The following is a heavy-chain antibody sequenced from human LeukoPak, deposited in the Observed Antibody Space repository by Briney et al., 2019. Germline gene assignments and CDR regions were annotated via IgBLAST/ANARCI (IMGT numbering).Heavy chain of an antibody. J-gene: IGHJ6*04. CDR2: FDPEDGET. CDR1: GYTLTELS. V-gene: IGHV1-24*01. Sequence: GASVKVSCKVSGYTLTELSMHWVRQAPGKGLEWMGGFDPEDGETIYAQKFQGRVTMTEDTSTDTAYMELSNLRSEDTAVYYCATDRRYCSSTSCPRWDVWGKGTTVTVSS. CDR3: ATDRRYCSSTSCPRWDV. D-gene: IGHD2-2*01.